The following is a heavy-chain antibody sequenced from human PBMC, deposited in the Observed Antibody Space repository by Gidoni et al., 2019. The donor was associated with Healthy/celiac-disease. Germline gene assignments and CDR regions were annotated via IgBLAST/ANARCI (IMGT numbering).Heavy chain of an antibody. Sequence: EVQLVESGGGLVKPGGSLRLSCAASGFTFSSYSMNWVRPAPGKGLEWVSSISSSSSYIYYADSVKGRFTISRDNAKNSLYLQMNSLRAEDTAVYYCTYSSGWDPYYFDYWGQGTLVTVSS. CDR3: TYSSGWDPYYFDY. CDR2: ISSSSSYI. CDR1: GFTFSSYS. D-gene: IGHD6-19*01. V-gene: IGHV3-21*01. J-gene: IGHJ4*02.